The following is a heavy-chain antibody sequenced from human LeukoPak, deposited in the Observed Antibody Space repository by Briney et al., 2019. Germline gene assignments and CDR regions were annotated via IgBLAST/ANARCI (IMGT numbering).Heavy chain of an antibody. Sequence: ASVKVSCKASGYTSTGYYMHWVRQAPGQGLEWMGWINPNSGGTNYAQKFQGRVTMTRDTSISTAYMELSRLRSDDTAVYYCARDDKYNWNYDWFDPWGQGTLVTVSS. CDR3: ARDDKYNWNYDWFDP. CDR2: INPNSGGT. CDR1: GYTSTGYY. D-gene: IGHD1-7*01. V-gene: IGHV1-2*02. J-gene: IGHJ5*02.